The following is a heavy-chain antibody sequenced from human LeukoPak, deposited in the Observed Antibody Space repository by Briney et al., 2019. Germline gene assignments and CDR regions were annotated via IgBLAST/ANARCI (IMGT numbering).Heavy chain of an antibody. CDR2: ISAYNGNT. J-gene: IGHJ4*02. Sequence: ASVKVSCKASGYTFTSYGISWVRQAPGQGLEWMGWISAYNGNTNYAQKLQGRVTMTTDTSTSTAYMELRSLRSDDTAVYYCARDLRAYSSSYFDYWGQGTLVTVSS. D-gene: IGHD6-6*01. CDR1: GYTFTSYG. V-gene: IGHV1-18*01. CDR3: ARDLRAYSSSYFDY.